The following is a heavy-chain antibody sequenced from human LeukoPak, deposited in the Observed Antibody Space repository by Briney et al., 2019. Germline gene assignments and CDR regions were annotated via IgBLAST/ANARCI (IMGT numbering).Heavy chain of an antibody. CDR3: AHRRWAEYQLLDEHYFDY. Sequence: SGPTLVKPTQTLTLTCTFSGFSLSTSGVGVGWIRQPPGKALEWLALIYWDDDKRYSPSLKSRLTITKDTSKNQVVLTMTNVDPVDTATYYCAHRRWAEYQLLDEHYFDYWGQGTLVTVS. V-gene: IGHV2-5*02. CDR1: GFSLSTSGVG. J-gene: IGHJ4*02. D-gene: IGHD2-2*01. CDR2: IYWDDDK.